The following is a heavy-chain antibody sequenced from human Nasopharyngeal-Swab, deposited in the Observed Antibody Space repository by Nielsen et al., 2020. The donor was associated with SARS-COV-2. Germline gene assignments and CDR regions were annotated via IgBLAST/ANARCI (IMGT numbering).Heavy chain of an antibody. D-gene: IGHD3-9*01. V-gene: IGHV3-33*01. Sequence: GESLKISCAASGFIFSSYAMHWVRQAPGKGLEWVARIWYDGSRKYYADSVKGRFTISRDNSKNTLYLQMNSLRAEDTAVYYCASEYHDILTGYHRDAFDMWGQGTMVTVSS. CDR1: GFIFSSYA. CDR3: ASEYHDILTGYHRDAFDM. J-gene: IGHJ3*02. CDR2: IWYDGSRK.